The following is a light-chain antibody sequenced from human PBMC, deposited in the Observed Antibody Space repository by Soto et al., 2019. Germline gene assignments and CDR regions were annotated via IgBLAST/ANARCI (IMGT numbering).Light chain of an antibody. CDR1: SSDVGAYKF. Sequence: QSALTQPASVSGYPGQSITISCTGTSSDVGAYKFVSWYQQHPGKAPKLMIFVVSYRPSGISNRFSGSKSGNTASLTISGLQAEDEADYYCCSYRTGSTYVFGTGTKLTVL. CDR3: CSYRTGSTYV. V-gene: IGLV2-14*01. J-gene: IGLJ1*01. CDR2: VVS.